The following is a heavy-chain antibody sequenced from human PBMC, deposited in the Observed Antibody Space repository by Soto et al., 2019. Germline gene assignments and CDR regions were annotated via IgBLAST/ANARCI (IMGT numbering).Heavy chain of an antibody. V-gene: IGHV1-69*13. CDR3: ARDRYYDSSGYYELDY. CDR2: IIPIFGTA. CDR1: GGTFSSYA. Sequence: ASVKVSCKASGGTFSSYAISWVRQAPGQGLEWMGGIIPIFGTANYAQKFQGRVTITADESTSTAYMELSSLRSEDTAVYYCARDRYYDSSGYYELDYWGQGTLVTVSS. J-gene: IGHJ4*02. D-gene: IGHD3-22*01.